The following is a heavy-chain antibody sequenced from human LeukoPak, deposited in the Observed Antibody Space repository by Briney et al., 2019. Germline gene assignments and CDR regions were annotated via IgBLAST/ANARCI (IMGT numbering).Heavy chain of an antibody. CDR3: AKDHYYGSGSYYKPPVLDY. V-gene: IGHV3-30*18. Sequence: GGSLRLSCAASGFTFNNAWMSWVRQAPGKGLEWVAVISYDGSNKYYADSVKGRFTISRDNSKNTLYLQMNSLRAEDTAVYYCAKDHYYGSGSYYKPPVLDYWGQGTLVTVSS. CDR2: ISYDGSNK. CDR1: GFTFNNAW. J-gene: IGHJ4*02. D-gene: IGHD3-10*01.